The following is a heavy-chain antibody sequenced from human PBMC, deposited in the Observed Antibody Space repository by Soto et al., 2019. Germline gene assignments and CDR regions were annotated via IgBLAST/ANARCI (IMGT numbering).Heavy chain of an antibody. D-gene: IGHD3-22*01. V-gene: IGHV1-18*01. J-gene: IGHJ4*02. Sequence: QVQLVQSGPEVKMPGASVKVSCKTSGYTFTAYGLAWLRQAPGQRPEWMGWVSTNDDRTNYAQKFQGRVTMTTDRSTNTTEMELRSLGADCTAVYYCTRELNTESSAYYSFAYWGQGTLVTVSS. CDR1: GYTFTAYG. CDR3: TRELNTESSAYYSFAY. CDR2: VSTNDDRT.